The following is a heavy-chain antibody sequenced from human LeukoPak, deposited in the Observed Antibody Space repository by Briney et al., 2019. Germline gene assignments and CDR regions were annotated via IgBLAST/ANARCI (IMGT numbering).Heavy chain of an antibody. CDR2: ISYDGSNK. CDR1: GLTFSSYA. Sequence: GRSLRLSCAASGLTFSSYAMHWVRQAPGKGLEWVAVISYDGSNKYYADSVKGRFTISRDNSKNTLYLQMNSLRAEDTAVYYCATLYIVVVPAADTRRAAFDIWGQGTMVTVSS. J-gene: IGHJ3*02. D-gene: IGHD2-2*01. CDR3: ATLYIVVVPAADTRRAAFDI. V-gene: IGHV3-30*01.